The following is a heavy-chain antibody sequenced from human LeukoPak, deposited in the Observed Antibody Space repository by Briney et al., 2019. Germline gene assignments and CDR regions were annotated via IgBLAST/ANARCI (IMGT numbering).Heavy chain of an antibody. CDR2: ISGSGGST. CDR1: GFTFSNYA. V-gene: IGHV3-23*01. D-gene: IGHD4-17*01. J-gene: IGHJ1*01. CDR3: AKDPPNTVAEYFQH. Sequence: GGSLRLSCAASGFTFSNYAMSWVRQAPGKGLEWVPAISGSGGSTYYADSVKGRFTISRDNSKNTLYLQMNSLRAEDTAVYYCAKDPPNTVAEYFQHWGQGTLVTVSS.